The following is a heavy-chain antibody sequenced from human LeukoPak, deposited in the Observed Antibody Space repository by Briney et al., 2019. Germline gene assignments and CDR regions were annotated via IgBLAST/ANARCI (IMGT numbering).Heavy chain of an antibody. Sequence: GGSLRLSCAGSGFSFSNYEMNWVRQAPGKGLEWVSYISSSGSTTYYVDSVKGRFTISRDNAKNSLFLQMNSLRAEDTAVYYCARTSGLFWGQGTLVTVSS. D-gene: IGHD3-10*01. J-gene: IGHJ4*02. CDR3: ARTSGLF. V-gene: IGHV3-48*03. CDR1: GFSFSNYE. CDR2: ISSSGSTT.